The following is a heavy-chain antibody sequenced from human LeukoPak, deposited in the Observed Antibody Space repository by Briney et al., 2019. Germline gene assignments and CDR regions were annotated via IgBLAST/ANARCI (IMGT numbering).Heavy chain of an antibody. CDR1: GGSISSSSYY. D-gene: IGHD3-22*01. CDR3: ARHYYDSSGYRDAFDI. CDR2: IYYSGST. V-gene: IGHV4-39*01. J-gene: IGHJ3*02. Sequence: SETLSLTCTVSGGSISSSSYYWGWIRQPPGKGLEWIVSIYYSGSTYYNPSLKSRVTISVDTSKNQFSLKLSSVTAADTAVYYCARHYYDSSGYRDAFDIWGQGTMVTVSS.